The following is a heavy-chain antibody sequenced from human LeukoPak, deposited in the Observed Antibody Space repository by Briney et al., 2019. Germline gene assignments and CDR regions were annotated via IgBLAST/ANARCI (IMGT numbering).Heavy chain of an antibody. CDR1: GFTFSSYS. D-gene: IGHD1-14*01. Sequence: GGSLRLSCAASGFTFSSYSMNWVRQAPGKGLEWVSSISSSSSYIYYADSVKGRFTISGDNSKNTLYLQMNSLRAEDTAVYYCARARNHYYYYGMDVWGQGTTVTVSS. V-gene: IGHV3-21*01. CDR2: ISSSSSYI. J-gene: IGHJ6*02. CDR3: ARARNHYYYYGMDV.